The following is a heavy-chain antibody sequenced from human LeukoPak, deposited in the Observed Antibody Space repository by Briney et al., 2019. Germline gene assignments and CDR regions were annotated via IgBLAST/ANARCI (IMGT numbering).Heavy chain of an antibody. CDR2: IFYSGNT. CDR1: GGSISSYY. CDR3: ARARDCSGGTCYQFNWFDP. D-gene: IGHD2-15*01. V-gene: IGHV4-59*06. J-gene: IGHJ5*02. Sequence: SETLSLTCTVSGGSISSYYWSWIRQHRGKGLEWIGYIFYSGNTYYNPSLKSRVTISVDTSKNQFSLTLSSVTAADTAVYYCARARDCSGGTCYQFNWFDPWGQGTLVTVSS.